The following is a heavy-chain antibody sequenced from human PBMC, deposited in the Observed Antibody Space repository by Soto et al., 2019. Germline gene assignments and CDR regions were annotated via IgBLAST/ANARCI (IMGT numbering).Heavy chain of an antibody. CDR3: VREGRGPFDF. V-gene: IGHV3-23*01. CDR2: IGGRGNSA. Sequence: GGSLRLSCAASGFIFTNYAMNWVRQAPGKGLEWVSVIGGRGNSAYYADSVQGRFTISRDNSKNTLSPQMSSLTADDTAIYYCVREGRGPFDFWGRGTMVTVSS. D-gene: IGHD5-12*01. CDR1: GFIFTNYA. J-gene: IGHJ3*01.